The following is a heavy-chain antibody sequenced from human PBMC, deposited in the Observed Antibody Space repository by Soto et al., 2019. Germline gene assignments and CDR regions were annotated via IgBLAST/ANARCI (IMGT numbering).Heavy chain of an antibody. CDR3: AKGGYYSLFDI. CDR1: GFTFSSYA. Sequence: TGGSLRLSCAASGFTFSSYAMHWVRQAPGKGLEWVAVISYDGSNKYYADSVKGRFTISRDNSNNTLSLQMHILRVEDTAVYFCAKGGYYSLFDIWGQGTMVTVS. V-gene: IGHV3-30-3*01. D-gene: IGHD3-16*01. J-gene: IGHJ3*02. CDR2: ISYDGSNK.